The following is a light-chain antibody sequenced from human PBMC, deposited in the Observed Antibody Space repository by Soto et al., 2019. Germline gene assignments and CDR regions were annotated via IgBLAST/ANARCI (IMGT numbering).Light chain of an antibody. CDR3: CSYAGSYTFPYYV. CDR2: DVS. Sequence: QSVLTQPRSVSGSPGQSVTISCTGTSSDVGGYNYVSWYQQHAGKAPKLMIYDVSKRPSGVPDRFSGSKSGNTASLTISGLQAEDEADYYCCSYAGSYTFPYYVFGTGTKLTVL. CDR1: SSDVGGYNY. J-gene: IGLJ1*01. V-gene: IGLV2-11*01.